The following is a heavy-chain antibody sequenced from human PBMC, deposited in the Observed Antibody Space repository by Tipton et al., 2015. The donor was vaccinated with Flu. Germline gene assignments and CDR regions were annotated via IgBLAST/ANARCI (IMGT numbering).Heavy chain of an antibody. Sequence: TLSLTCTASGDSMSSFYWGWIRQPPGKGLEFIGRIYTSGTSNFNPPHKSRVTMSIDTSKNQFSLKLNSVTAADTAVYYCACGQGNRGWRYFDYWGQGTLVTVSS. D-gene: IGHD6-19*01. CDR1: GDSMSSFY. CDR3: ACGQGNRGWRYFDY. V-gene: IGHV4-4*07. CDR2: IYTSGTS. J-gene: IGHJ4*02.